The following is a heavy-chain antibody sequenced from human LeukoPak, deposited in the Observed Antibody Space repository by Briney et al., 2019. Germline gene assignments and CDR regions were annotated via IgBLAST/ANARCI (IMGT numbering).Heavy chain of an antibody. V-gene: IGHV1-58*01. CDR3: ATSKSANYYS. CDR2: IVVGSGNT. J-gene: IGHJ5*01. D-gene: IGHD4/OR15-4a*01. Sequence: ASVKVSCKASGFNFISFAVLWVRQTRGQRPEWIGWIVVGSGNTKYAQKFQERVTITRDMSTNTAYMELSSLRSDDAAMYYCATSKSANYYSGGQGTLVTVSS. CDR1: GFNFISFA.